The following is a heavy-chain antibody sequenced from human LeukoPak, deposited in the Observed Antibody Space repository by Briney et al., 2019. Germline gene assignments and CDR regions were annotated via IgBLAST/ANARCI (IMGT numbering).Heavy chain of an antibody. V-gene: IGHV3-30*02. CDR2: IRYDGSNK. D-gene: IGHD1-26*01. Sequence: PGGSLRLSCAASGFTFSSYGMHWVRQAPGKGLEWVAFIRYDGSNKYYADPVKGRFTISRDNSKNTLYLQMNSLRAEDTAVYYCAKVALVGATLYFDYWGQGTLVTVSS. J-gene: IGHJ4*02. CDR1: GFTFSSYG. CDR3: AKVALVGATLYFDY.